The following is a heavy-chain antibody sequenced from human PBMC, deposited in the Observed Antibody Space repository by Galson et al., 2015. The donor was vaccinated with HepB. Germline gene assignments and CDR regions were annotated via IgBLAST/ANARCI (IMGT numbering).Heavy chain of an antibody. Sequence: SLRLSCAASGFTFSSYWMSWVRQAPGKGLEWVANIKQDGSEKYYVDSVKGRFTISRDNAKNSLYLQMNSLRAEDTAVYYCARTYSSDFEEYNWFDPWGQGTLVTVSS. CDR2: IKQDGSEK. CDR3: ARTYSSDFEEYNWFDP. V-gene: IGHV3-7*03. D-gene: IGHD6-19*01. J-gene: IGHJ5*02. CDR1: GFTFSSYW.